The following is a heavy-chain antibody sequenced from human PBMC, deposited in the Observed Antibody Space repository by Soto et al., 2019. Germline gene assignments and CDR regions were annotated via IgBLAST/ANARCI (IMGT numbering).Heavy chain of an antibody. J-gene: IGHJ4*02. D-gene: IGHD3-22*01. V-gene: IGHV3-30*18. CDR1: GFTFSSYG. Sequence: GGSLRLSCAASGFTFSSYGMHWVRQAPGKGLEWVAVISYDGSNKYYADSVKGRFTISRDNSKNTLYLQMNSLRAEDTAVYYCAKDSDYYDSKGSSEPNPQRYYFDYWGQGTLVTVSS. CDR2: ISYDGSNK. CDR3: AKDSDYYDSKGSSEPNPQRYYFDY.